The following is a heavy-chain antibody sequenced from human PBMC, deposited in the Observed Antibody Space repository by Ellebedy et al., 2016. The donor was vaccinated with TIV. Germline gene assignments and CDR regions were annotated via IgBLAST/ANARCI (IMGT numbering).Heavy chain of an antibody. CDR3: ARWYDDSWTGFYT. V-gene: IGHV3-7*02. CDR2: IKQDGSEK. Sequence: GESLKISCAASGFTFSSYWMSWVLQAPWKGMEWVANIKQDGSEKYYVDSVKGRFTISRDNAKKSLYLQMDRLRAEDTAVYYCARWYDDSWTGFYTWGQGTLVTVSS. D-gene: IGHD3-3*01. CDR1: GFTFSSYW. J-gene: IGHJ5*02.